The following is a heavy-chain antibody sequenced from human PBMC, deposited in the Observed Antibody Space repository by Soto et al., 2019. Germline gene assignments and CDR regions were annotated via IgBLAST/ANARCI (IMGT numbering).Heavy chain of an antibody. CDR2: LYNDERT. CDR1: GDSVSSHY. Sequence: PSETLSLTCTVSGDSVSSHYWSWIRRPAGKGLEWLGRLYNDERTNYNPSLKSRVTMSMDTSKSQFSLKLTSVTAADSTVYFCAREPLAHSYFDFWGQGILVTVSS. V-gene: IGHV4-4*07. J-gene: IGHJ4*02. CDR3: AREPLAHSYFDF.